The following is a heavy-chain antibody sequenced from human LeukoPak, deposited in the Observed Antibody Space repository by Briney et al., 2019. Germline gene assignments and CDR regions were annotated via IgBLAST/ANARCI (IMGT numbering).Heavy chain of an antibody. D-gene: IGHD2-2*01. V-gene: IGHV1-69*05. CDR2: IIPIFGTA. J-gene: IGHJ6*03. Sequence: SVTVSCKASGGTFSSYAISWVRQAPGQGLEWMGGIIPIFGTANYAQKFQGRVTITTDESTSTAYMELSSLRSEDTAVYYCAREAPVVVPAAILGYYYMDVWGKGTTVTVS. CDR1: GGTFSSYA. CDR3: AREAPVVVPAAILGYYYMDV.